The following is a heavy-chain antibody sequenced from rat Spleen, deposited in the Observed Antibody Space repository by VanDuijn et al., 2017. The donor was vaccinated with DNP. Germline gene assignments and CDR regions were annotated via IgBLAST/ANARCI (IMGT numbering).Heavy chain of an antibody. CDR1: GFTFGDYY. J-gene: IGHJ2*01. CDR2: INSDGSST. D-gene: IGHD1-10*01. V-gene: IGHV5-7*01. Sequence: EVHLVDSGGGLVQPGRSLKLSCATSGFTFGDYYMSWVRQAPTGGLEWVASINSDGSSTYYRDSVKGRFTISRDIAKSTLYLQMNSLRAEDMATYYCVRHRLYNNLFDYWGQGVMVTVSS. CDR3: VRHRLYNNLFDY.